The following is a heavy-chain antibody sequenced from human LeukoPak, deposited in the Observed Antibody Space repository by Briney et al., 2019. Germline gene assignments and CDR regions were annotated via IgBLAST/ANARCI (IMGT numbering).Heavy chain of an antibody. Sequence: EGSLRLSCAASGFTFSNYWMSWVRQAPGKRLEWVANIKQDGSEKYFVDSVKGRFTISRDNAKKSLYLQMNSLRAEDAAVYYCARHNPYYDSSGYYLDAFDIWGQGTMVTVSS. CDR3: ARHNPYYDSSGYYLDAFDI. CDR1: GFTFSNYW. V-gene: IGHV3-7*01. J-gene: IGHJ3*02. CDR2: IKQDGSEK. D-gene: IGHD3-22*01.